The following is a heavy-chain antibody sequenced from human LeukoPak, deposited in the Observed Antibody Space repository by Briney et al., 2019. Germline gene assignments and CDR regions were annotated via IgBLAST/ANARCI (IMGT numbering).Heavy chain of an antibody. CDR3: VKDRSRSSWFGDY. Sequence: PGGSLRLSCSASGFTFSIYAMHWVRQAPGKGLGYVSAITRYRDTTYYADSVKSRFTISRDNSKNTLYLQMSSLRDEDTAVYYCVKDRSRSSWFGDYWGQGTLVTVSA. CDR2: ITRYRDTT. J-gene: IGHJ4*02. CDR1: GFTFSIYA. D-gene: IGHD6-13*01. V-gene: IGHV3-64D*09.